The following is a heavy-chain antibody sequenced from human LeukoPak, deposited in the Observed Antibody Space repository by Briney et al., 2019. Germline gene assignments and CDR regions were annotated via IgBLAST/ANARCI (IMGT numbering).Heavy chain of an antibody. Sequence: VKPGGSLRLSCAASGFTFSSYSMNWVRQAPGKGLEWVSSISSSSSYIYYADSVKGRFTISRDNAKNSLYLQMNSLRAEDTAVYYCSRTRHKYSSSPNYFDYWGQGTLVTVSS. V-gene: IGHV3-21*01. D-gene: IGHD6-13*01. CDR1: GFTFSSYS. J-gene: IGHJ4*02. CDR3: SRTRHKYSSSPNYFDY. CDR2: ISSSSSYI.